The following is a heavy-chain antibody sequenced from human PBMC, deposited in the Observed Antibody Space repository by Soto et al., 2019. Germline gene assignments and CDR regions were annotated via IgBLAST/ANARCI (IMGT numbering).Heavy chain of an antibody. D-gene: IGHD4-17*01. J-gene: IGHJ4*02. CDR3: AIADYGDDDY. V-gene: IGHV1-18*01. CDR1: GYTFATST. CDR2: IKAYSGNT. Sequence: QLQLVQSGPEAKKPGASVKVSCKASGYTFATSTISWLRQAPGQGLEWMGWIKAYSGNTNYAQKLQGRLTMTTVTSTSTAYMELRSLTTDDTAIYYCAIADYGDDDYWGQGTLVTVSS.